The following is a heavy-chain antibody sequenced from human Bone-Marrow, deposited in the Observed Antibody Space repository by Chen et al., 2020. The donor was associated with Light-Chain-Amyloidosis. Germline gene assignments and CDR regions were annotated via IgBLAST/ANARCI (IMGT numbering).Heavy chain of an antibody. V-gene: IGHV7-4-1*02. CDR2: INTNTGRP. J-gene: IGHJ3*01. CDR3: ARDPWGAGSAFDV. Sequence: QVQLVQSGSELRRPGASVNISCKISGYRFSDYSLNWVQQTPGHGLEFMGWINTNTGRPTYAQGFTGRFVFSVDTSVSTAYLHITDLKSEDTGTYYCARDPWGAGSAFDVWGRGTQVTVSA. CDR1: GYRFSDYS. D-gene: IGHD7-27*01.